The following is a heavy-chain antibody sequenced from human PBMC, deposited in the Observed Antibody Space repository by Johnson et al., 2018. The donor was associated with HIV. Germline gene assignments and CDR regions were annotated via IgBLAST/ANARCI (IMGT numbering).Heavy chain of an antibody. V-gene: IGHV3-66*01. J-gene: IGHJ3*02. CDR3: ARSVHDYSDYLWGRDAFDI. Sequence: VQLVESGGGLVQPGGSLRLSCAASGFTVSSNYMSWVRQAPGKGLEWVSVIYSGGSTYYADSVQGRFTISRDNSKNTLYLQMNSLRAEDTAVYYCARSVHDYSDYLWGRDAFDIWGQGTMVIVSS. CDR1: GFTVSSNY. CDR2: IYSGGST. D-gene: IGHD4-11*01.